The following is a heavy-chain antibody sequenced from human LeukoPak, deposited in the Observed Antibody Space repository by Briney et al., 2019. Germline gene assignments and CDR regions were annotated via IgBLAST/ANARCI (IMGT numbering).Heavy chain of an antibody. CDR1: GFTFSSYA. Sequence: PGGSLRLSCAASGFTFSSYAMSWVRQAPGKGLEWVSAISGSGGSTYYADSVKGRFTISRDNSKNTLYLQMNSLRAEDTAVYYCAKEGYCSSTSCYGVDAFDIWGQGTMVTVS. D-gene: IGHD2-2*01. CDR3: AKEGYCSSTSCYGVDAFDI. CDR2: ISGSGGST. V-gene: IGHV3-23*01. J-gene: IGHJ3*02.